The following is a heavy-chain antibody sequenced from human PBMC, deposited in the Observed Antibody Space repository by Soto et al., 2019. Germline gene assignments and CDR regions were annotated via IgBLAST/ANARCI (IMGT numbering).Heavy chain of an antibody. CDR1: GGTFSSYA. Sequence: GASVKVSCKASGGTFSSYAISWVRQAPGQGLEWMGGIIPIFGTANYAQKFQGRVTITADESTSTAYMELSSLRSEDTAVYYCARDGSSGGSCYSCSLDYWGQGTLVTVS. CDR2: IIPIFGTA. D-gene: IGHD2-15*01. CDR3: ARDGSSGGSCYSCSLDY. V-gene: IGHV1-69*13. J-gene: IGHJ4*02.